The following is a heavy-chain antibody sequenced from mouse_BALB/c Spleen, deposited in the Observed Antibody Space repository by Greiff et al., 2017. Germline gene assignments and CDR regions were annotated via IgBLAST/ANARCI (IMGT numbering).Heavy chain of an antibody. CDR3: ARGDYGSSYRYYAMDY. CDR2: ILPGSGST. Sequence: QVQLQQSGAELMKPGASVKISCKATGYTFSSYWIEWVKQRPGHGLEWIGEILPGSGSTNYNEKFKGKATFTADTSSNTAYMQLSSLTSEDSDVYYCARGDYGSSYRYYAMDYWGQGTSVTVSS. V-gene: IGHV1-9*01. J-gene: IGHJ4*01. D-gene: IGHD1-1*01. CDR1: GYTFSSYW.